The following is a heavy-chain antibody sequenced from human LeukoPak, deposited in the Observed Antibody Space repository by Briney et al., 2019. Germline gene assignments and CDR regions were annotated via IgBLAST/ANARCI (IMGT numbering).Heavy chain of an antibody. CDR2: IRFDGSNK. V-gene: IGHV3-30*02. Sequence: GGSLRLSCAASGFTFSSLGMHWVRQAPGKGLEWVAFIRFDGSNKYYADSVKGRFTISRDSSKNTVYLQMNSLRAEDTAVYYCARGPDSSGYQILNWFDPWGQGTLVTVSS. CDR3: ARGPDSSGYQILNWFDP. J-gene: IGHJ5*02. D-gene: IGHD3-22*01. CDR1: GFTFSSLG.